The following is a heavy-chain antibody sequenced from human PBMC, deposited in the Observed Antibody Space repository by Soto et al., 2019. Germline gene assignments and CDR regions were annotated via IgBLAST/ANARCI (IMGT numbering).Heavy chain of an antibody. V-gene: IGHV3-72*01. CDR3: VSFWSVTGSRDY. CDR1: GLTFSDHY. Sequence: EVQLVESGGGLVQPGGSLSLACAVSGLTFSDHYMGWVRQAPGKGLDWVGRIRDRVHSYSTEYAASVKGRFTISRDDSRTSLYRQRNSLKREDTAVLYSVSFWSVTGSRDYGGRGNLVSVSS. J-gene: IGHJ4*02. D-gene: IGHD1-20*01. CDR2: IRDRVHSYST.